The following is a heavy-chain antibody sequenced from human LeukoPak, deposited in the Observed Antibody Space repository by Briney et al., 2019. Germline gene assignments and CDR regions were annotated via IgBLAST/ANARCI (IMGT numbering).Heavy chain of an antibody. CDR2: INHSGST. Sequence: PSETLSLTCAVNGGSFSGYYWSWIRQPPGKGLEWVGEINHSGSTNYNPSLKSRVTISVDTSKNQFSLKLSSVTAADTAVYYCARHVVVVVAATLREYYMDVWGKGTTVTISS. J-gene: IGHJ6*03. CDR1: GGSFSGYY. CDR3: ARHVVVVVAATLREYYMDV. D-gene: IGHD2-15*01. V-gene: IGHV4-34*01.